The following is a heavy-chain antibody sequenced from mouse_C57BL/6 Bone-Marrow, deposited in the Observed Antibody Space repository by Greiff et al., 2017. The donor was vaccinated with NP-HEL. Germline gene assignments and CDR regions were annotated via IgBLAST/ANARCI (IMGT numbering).Heavy chain of an antibody. CDR1: GYAFTNYL. D-gene: IGHD1-1*01. CDR2: INPGGGGT. J-gene: IGHJ3*01. Sequence: QVQLQQSGAELVRPGTSVKVSCKASGYAFTNYLIEWVKQRPGQGLEWIGVINPGGGGTNYNEKFKGKATLTADKSSSTAYMQLSSLTSADSAVYFCARDDYGSSYVRFAYWGQETLVTVSA. V-gene: IGHV1-54*01. CDR3: ARDDYGSSYVRFAY.